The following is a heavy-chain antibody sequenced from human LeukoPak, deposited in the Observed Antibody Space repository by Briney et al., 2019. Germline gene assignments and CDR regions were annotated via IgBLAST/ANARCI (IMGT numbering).Heavy chain of an antibody. V-gene: IGHV4-39*07. J-gene: IGHJ4*02. CDR3: ARDHNYAFDY. CDR2: MYYSGST. D-gene: IGHD4-11*01. Sequence: SETLSLTCTVSGGSISSSGYYWGWIRQPPGRGLEWIVSMYYSGSTYYTPSLKTRLTISVDTSKNQFSLKLSSVTAADTALYYCARDHNYAFDYWGQGTLVTVSS. CDR1: GGSISSSGYY.